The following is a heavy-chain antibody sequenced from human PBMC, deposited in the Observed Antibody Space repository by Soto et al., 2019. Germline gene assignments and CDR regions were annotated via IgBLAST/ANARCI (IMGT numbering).Heavy chain of an antibody. Sequence: QMQLVQSGPEVKKPGTSVKVSCQASGITFSDSAVQWVRQARGQRLEWLGWIVVGSGNTNYAQELQERVTITRATSTKTVSMELSGLTSEDTAVYYCAASVMTYHYDASVYYYGAFDIWGQGTLVSVSS. J-gene: IGHJ3*02. CDR1: GITFSDSA. CDR3: AASVMTYHYDASVYYYGAFDI. D-gene: IGHD3-22*01. V-gene: IGHV1-58*01. CDR2: IVVGSGNT.